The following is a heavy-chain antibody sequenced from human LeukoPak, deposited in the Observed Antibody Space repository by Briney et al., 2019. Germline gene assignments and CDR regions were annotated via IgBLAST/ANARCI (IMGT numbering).Heavy chain of an antibody. Sequence: ASVKVSCKASGYTFTSSDINWVRQATGQGLERMGWMNPNSGNTGYAQKFQGRVTITRNTSISTAYMELSSLRSEDTTVYYCARGVSDFWNVILYDYWGQGTLVTVSS. J-gene: IGHJ4*02. CDR3: ARGVSDFWNVILYDY. CDR2: MNPNSGNT. V-gene: IGHV1-8*03. CDR1: GYTFTSSD. D-gene: IGHD3-3*01.